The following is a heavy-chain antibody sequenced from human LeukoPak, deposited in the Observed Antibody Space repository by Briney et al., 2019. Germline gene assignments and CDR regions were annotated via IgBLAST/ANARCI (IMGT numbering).Heavy chain of an antibody. V-gene: IGHV4-61*02. J-gene: IGHJ3*02. CDR3: ARDRTYYYDSSGYADAFDI. CDR1: GGSISSGSYY. CDR2: IYTSGST. D-gene: IGHD3-22*01. Sequence: KPSQTLSLTCTVSGGSISSGSYYWSWIRQPAGKGLEWIGRIYTSGSTHYNPSLTSRVTISVDTSKNQFSLKLSSVTAADTAVYYCARDRTYYYDSSGYADAFDIWGQGTMVTVSS.